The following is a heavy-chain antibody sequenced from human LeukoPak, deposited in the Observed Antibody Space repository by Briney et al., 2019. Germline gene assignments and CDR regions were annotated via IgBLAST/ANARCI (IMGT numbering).Heavy chain of an antibody. J-gene: IGHJ4*02. D-gene: IGHD5-18*01. CDR3: TTDRADTATFDY. CDR1: GFTFSNAW. Sequence: PGGSLRLSCAASGFTFSNAWMSWVRQAPGKGLEWVGRIKSKTDGGTTDYAAPVKGRFTISRDDSKNTLYLQMNSLKTEDTAVYYCTTDRADTATFDYWGQGTLVTVSS. V-gene: IGHV3-15*01. CDR2: IKSKTDGGTT.